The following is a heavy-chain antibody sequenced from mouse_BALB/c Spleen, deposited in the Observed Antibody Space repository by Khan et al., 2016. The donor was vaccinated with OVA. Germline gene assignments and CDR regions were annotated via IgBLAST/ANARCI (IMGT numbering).Heavy chain of an antibody. D-gene: IGHD2-14*01. CDR2: INSNGGTS. Sequence: EVELVESGGGLVQPGGSLKLSCAASGFTFSGYGMSWVRQTPDKRLELVATINSNGGTSYYPDSVKGRFTISRDNAKNTLHLQMSSLKSEDTAMYYCARVYYRYDECYWYFDVWGAGTTVTVSS. V-gene: IGHV5-6-3*01. J-gene: IGHJ1*01. CDR3: ARVYYRYDECYWYFDV. CDR1: GFTFSGYG.